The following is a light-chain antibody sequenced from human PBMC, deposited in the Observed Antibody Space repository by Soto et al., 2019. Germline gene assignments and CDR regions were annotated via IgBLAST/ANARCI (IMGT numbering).Light chain of an antibody. CDR3: QQYYSYPWT. Sequence: AIRMTQSPSSFSASTGDRVTITCRASQGISSYLAWYQQKPGKAPKLLIYAASTLQSGVPSRFSGSGSGTDFTLTIDCLQSEDFATYYYQQYYSYPWTFGQGTKVEIK. V-gene: IGKV1-8*01. J-gene: IGKJ1*01. CDR2: AAS. CDR1: QGISSY.